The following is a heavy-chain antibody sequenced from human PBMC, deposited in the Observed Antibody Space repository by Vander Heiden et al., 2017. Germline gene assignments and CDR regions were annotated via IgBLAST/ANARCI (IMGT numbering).Heavy chain of an antibody. V-gene: IGHV3-23*01. CDR1: GFTIVSYA. Sequence: EVQLLESGGGLVQPGGSLGLPCAASGFTIVSYAMSWVRQAPGKGLEWVSAIIGSGGSTYYADSVKGRFTISRDNSKNTLYLQMNSLRAEDTAVYYCAKEGIVVVTAILDYWGQGTLVTVSS. CDR2: IIGSGGST. CDR3: AKEGIVVVTAILDY. D-gene: IGHD2-21*02. J-gene: IGHJ4*02.